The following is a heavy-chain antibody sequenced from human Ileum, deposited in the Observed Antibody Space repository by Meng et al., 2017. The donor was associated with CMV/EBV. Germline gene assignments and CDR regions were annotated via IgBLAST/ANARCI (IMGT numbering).Heavy chain of an antibody. D-gene: IGHD3-22*01. Sequence: CAISGDSVSCHSAAWSWIRQSPLRGLEWLGRTYYTSKWYNDYAVSVKSRITINPDTSKNQFSLQLNSVTPEDTAVYYCARISSDYFDHWGQGTLVTVSS. CDR2: TYYTSKWYN. V-gene: IGHV6-1*01. CDR1: GDSVSCHSAA. J-gene: IGHJ4*02. CDR3: ARISSDYFDH.